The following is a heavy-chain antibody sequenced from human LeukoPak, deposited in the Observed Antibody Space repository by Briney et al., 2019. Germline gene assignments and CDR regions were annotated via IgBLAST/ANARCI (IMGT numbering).Heavy chain of an antibody. Sequence: GGSLRLSCAASGFTFSNYEMNWVRQAPGKGLEWISHISNTGDIIHYADSVEGRFTISRDNAKNSLYLQMNSLRAEDTAVYYCAKDATAVVGTVYMDVWGTGTTVTVSS. J-gene: IGHJ6*03. CDR1: GFTFSNYE. CDR3: AKDATAVVGTVYMDV. CDR2: ISNTGDII. V-gene: IGHV3-48*03. D-gene: IGHD6-13*01.